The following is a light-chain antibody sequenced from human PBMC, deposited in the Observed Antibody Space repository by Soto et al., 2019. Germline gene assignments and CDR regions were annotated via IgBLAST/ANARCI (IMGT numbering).Light chain of an antibody. Sequence: EIVLTQSPGTLSLSPGERATLSCRASQSVSSSNLAWYQQKAGQAPRLLIYGASSRATGIPDRFSGSGSETDFTLTISRLEPEDFAVYYCQQYGTSPRTFGQGTKVEIK. CDR3: QQYGTSPRT. CDR1: QSVSSSN. V-gene: IGKV3-20*01. CDR2: GAS. J-gene: IGKJ1*01.